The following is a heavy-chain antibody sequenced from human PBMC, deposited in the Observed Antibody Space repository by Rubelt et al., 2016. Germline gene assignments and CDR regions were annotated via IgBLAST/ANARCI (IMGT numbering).Heavy chain of an antibody. Sequence: NGGGGSTYYADSVKGRFTISRDNAKNSLYLQMNSLRAEDTALYYCARKSSGWYEDYWGQGTLVTVSS. J-gene: IGHJ4*02. CDR3: ARKSSGWYEDY. CDR2: NGGGGST. D-gene: IGHD6-19*01. V-gene: IGHV3-20*03.